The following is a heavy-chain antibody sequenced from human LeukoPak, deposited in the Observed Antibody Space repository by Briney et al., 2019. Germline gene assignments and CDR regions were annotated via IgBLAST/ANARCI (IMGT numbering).Heavy chain of an antibody. CDR2: IMPFLDVA. CDR1: GDTFNDYT. CDR3: ARDHCSGGSCHGGH. Sequence: SVKVSCKASGDTFNDYTFSWVRQAPGQGLEWMGRIMPFLDVANYAQKFQGRVTITADKSTSTTYMELSSLRSEDTAVYYCARDHCSGGSCHGGHWGQGTLVTVSP. J-gene: IGHJ4*02. D-gene: IGHD2-15*01. V-gene: IGHV1-69*04.